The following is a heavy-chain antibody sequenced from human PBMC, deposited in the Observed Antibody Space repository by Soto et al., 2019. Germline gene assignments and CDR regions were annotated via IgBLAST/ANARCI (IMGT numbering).Heavy chain of an antibody. Sequence: ASVKVSCKVSGYTLTELSMHWVRQAPGKGLEWMGGFDPEDGETIYAQKFQGRVTMTEDTSTDTAYMELSSLRSDDTAVYYCANSARSGFAFDIWGQGTMVTVSS. D-gene: IGHD5-18*01. CDR2: FDPEDGET. V-gene: IGHV1-24*01. CDR1: GYTLTELS. CDR3: ANSARSGFAFDI. J-gene: IGHJ3*02.